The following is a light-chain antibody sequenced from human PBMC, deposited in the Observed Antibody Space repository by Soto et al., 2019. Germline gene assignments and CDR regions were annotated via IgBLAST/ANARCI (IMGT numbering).Light chain of an antibody. CDR1: QAIRND. J-gene: IGKJ1*01. CDR2: GAS. V-gene: IGKV1-6*01. CDR3: LQDYTYPWT. Sequence: AIQMTQSPSSLSASVGDRVTITCRASQAIRNDLGWYQQKPGKAPNLLIFGASNVQAGVPVRFSASGSGTNFTLTISNLQPEDFASYYCLQDYTYPWTFGQGTKVDI.